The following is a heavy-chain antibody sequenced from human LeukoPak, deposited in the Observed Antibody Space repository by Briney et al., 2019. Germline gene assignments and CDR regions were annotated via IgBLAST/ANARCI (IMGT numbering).Heavy chain of an antibody. CDR3: ASYMITIFGVVISGSDYYYYMDV. V-gene: IGHV1-69*13. Sequence: SVKVSCKASGGTFSSYAISWVRQAPGQGLEWMGGIIPIFGTANYAQKFQGRVTITADESTSTAYMELSSLRSEDTAVYCCASYMITIFGVVISGSDYYYYMDVWGKGTTVTVSS. D-gene: IGHD3-3*01. CDR2: IIPIFGTA. CDR1: GGTFSSYA. J-gene: IGHJ6*03.